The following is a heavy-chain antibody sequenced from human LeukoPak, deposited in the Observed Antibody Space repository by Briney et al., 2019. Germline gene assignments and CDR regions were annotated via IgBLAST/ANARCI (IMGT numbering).Heavy chain of an antibody. Sequence: ASVKVSCKASGYTFTSYYMHWVRQAPGQGLEWMGIISPSGGSTSYAQKFQGRVTMTRDMSTSTVYMELSSLRSEDTAMYYCARALPHRRLMDTTMEQHWFDPWGQGTLVTVSS. D-gene: IGHD5-18*01. CDR2: ISPSGGST. CDR3: ARALPHRRLMDTTMEQHWFDP. CDR1: GYTFTSYY. V-gene: IGHV1-46*01. J-gene: IGHJ5*02.